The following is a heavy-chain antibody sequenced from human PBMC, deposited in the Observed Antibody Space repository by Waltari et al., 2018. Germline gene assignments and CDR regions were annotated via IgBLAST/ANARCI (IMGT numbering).Heavy chain of an antibody. J-gene: IGHJ4*02. CDR2: ISGPALTT. CDR3: AKAGGIAAAEFQFDF. V-gene: IGHV3-23*01. Sequence: EVQLLESGGGLVQPGGSLRLSCAALGFPLSRYALPWVRQSPGKGLEWVSSISGPALTTFYADSVKGRFSVSRDNSKNTLYLQINGLRADDTAVYYCAKAGGIAAAEFQFDFWGRGTLVTVSS. CDR1: GFPLSRYA. D-gene: IGHD6-13*01.